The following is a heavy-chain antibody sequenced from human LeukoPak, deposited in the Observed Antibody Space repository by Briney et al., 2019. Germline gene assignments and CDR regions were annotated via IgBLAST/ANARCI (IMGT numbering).Heavy chain of an antibody. CDR1: GFPFSSYS. D-gene: IGHD1-26*01. V-gene: IGHV3-21*01. Sequence: GALGLSFAASGFPFSSYSMNWVRPAPGKGLEWVSSISSSSSYIYYTDSVKGRFTISRDNAKNSLYLQMNSLRADDTAMYYCARAYSGTYRAGDYWGQGTLVTVSS. CDR2: ISSSSSYI. J-gene: IGHJ4*02. CDR3: ARAYSGTYRAGDY.